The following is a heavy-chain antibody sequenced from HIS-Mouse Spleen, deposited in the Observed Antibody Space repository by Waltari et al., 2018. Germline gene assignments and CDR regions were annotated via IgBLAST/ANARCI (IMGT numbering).Heavy chain of an antibody. CDR3: ARDGYSGYGHDAFDI. D-gene: IGHD5-12*01. CDR2: IYYSGST. CDR1: GCSSSSSSYY. Sequence: QLQLQESGPGLVKPSETLSLTCTVPGCSSSSSSYYWGWIRQPPGKGLEWIGSIYYSGSTYYNPSLKSRVTISVDTSKNQFSLKLSSVTAADTAVYYCARDGYSGYGHDAFDIWGQGTMVTVSS. J-gene: IGHJ3*02. V-gene: IGHV4-39*07.